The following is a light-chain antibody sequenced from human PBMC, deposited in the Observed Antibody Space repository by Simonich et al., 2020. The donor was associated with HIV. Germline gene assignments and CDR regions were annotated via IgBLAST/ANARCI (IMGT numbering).Light chain of an antibody. CDR1: QSVNSN. J-gene: IGKJ2*01. CDR3: QQYGSSPLYT. V-gene: IGKV3-15*01. CDR2: ARS. Sequence: EIVMTQSPATLSVSPGERATLSCRASQSVNSNVAWYQQKPGQAPRLLIYARSTRATDIPARFSGSGSGTEFTLTISRLEPEDFAVYYCQQYGSSPLYTFGQGTKLEIK.